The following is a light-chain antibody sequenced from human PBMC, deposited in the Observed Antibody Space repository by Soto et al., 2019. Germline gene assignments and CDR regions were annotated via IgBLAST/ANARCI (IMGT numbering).Light chain of an antibody. CDR1: SDDVGGYNY. CDR3: SSYTNINTRACV. J-gene: IGLJ1*01. Sequence: QSVLTQPASVSGSPGQSITISCTGTSDDVGGYNYVSWYQQHPGKAPKLMIFEVNNRPSGVSNRFSGSKSGNTASLTISGLQAEDEAEYYCSSYTNINTRACVFGTGTKLTVL. V-gene: IGLV2-14*01. CDR2: EVN.